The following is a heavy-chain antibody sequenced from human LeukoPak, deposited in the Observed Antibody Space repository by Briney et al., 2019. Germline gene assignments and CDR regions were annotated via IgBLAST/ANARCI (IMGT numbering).Heavy chain of an antibody. J-gene: IGHJ4*02. D-gene: IGHD2-21*02. CDR3: ARGLSAIVH. CDR2: INHSGST. CDR1: GGSFSGYY. V-gene: IGHV4-34*01. Sequence: SETLSLTCAVYGGSFSGYYWSWIRQPPGKGLEWIGEINHSGSTNYNPSLKSRVTILVDTSKNQFSLKLSSVTAADTAVYYCARGLSAIVHWGQGTLVTVSS.